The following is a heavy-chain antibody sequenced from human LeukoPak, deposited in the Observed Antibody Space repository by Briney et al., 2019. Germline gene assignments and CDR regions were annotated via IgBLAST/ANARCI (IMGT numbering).Heavy chain of an antibody. CDR1: GFTFSSYW. J-gene: IGHJ3*02. D-gene: IGHD3-3*01. CDR3: ARFIWSGYDAFDI. V-gene: IGHV3-74*01. CDR2: INSDGSST. Sequence: GGSLRLSCAASGFTFSSYWMHWVRHAPGKGLVWVSRINSDGSSTSYADSVKGRFTISRDNAKNTLYLQMNSLRAEDTAVYYCARFIWSGYDAFDIWGQGTMVTVSS.